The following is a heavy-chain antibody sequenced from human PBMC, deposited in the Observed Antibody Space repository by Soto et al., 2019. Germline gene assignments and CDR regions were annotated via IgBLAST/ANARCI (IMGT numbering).Heavy chain of an antibody. CDR3: ARGGKRGYSYGYYDY. V-gene: IGHV1-69*13. CDR1: GGTFSSYA. J-gene: IGHJ4*02. CDR2: IIPIFGTA. D-gene: IGHD5-18*01. Sequence: SVKVSCKASGGTFSSYAISWVRQAPGQGLEWMGGIIPIFGTANYAQKFQGRVTITADESTSTAYMELSSLRSEDTAVYYCARGGKRGYSYGYYDYWGQGTVVTVSS.